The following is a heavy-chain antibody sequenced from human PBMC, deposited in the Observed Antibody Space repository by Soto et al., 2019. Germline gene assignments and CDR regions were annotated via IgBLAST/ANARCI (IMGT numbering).Heavy chain of an antibody. CDR1: GYTFTSYG. D-gene: IGHD3-10*01. CDR3: ARLVHYYGSGSYYYYGMDV. V-gene: IGHV1-18*01. CDR2: ISAYNGNT. Sequence: QVQLVQSGAEVKKPGASVKVSCKASGYTFTSYGISWVRQAPGQGLEWMGWISAYNGNTNYAQKLQGRVTMTTDTSTSTAYMELRSLRSDDTAVYYCARLVHYYGSGSYYYYGMDVWGQGTTVTVSS. J-gene: IGHJ6*02.